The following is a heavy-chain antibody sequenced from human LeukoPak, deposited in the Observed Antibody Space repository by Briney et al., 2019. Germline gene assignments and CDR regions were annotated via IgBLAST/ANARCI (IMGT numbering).Heavy chain of an antibody. CDR2: INPNSGGT. D-gene: IGHD2-15*01. J-gene: IGHJ4*02. Sequence: ASVKVSCKASGYTFTGYYMHWVRQAPGQGLEWMGWINPNSGGTNYAQKFQGRVTMTRDTSISTAYMELSRLRSDDTAVYYCARLSGGGCEPLLDYWGQGTLVTVSS. CDR3: ARLSGGGCEPLLDY. CDR1: GYTFTGYY. V-gene: IGHV1-2*02.